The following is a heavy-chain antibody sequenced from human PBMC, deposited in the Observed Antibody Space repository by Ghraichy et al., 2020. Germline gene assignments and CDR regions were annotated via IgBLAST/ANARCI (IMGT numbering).Heavy chain of an antibody. Sequence: GGSLRLSCAASGFTFSSYSMNWVRQAPGKGLEWVSSISSSSSYIYYADSVKGRFTISRDNAKNSLYLQMNSLRAEDTAVYYCARSPGPHIAAVNYFDYWGQGTLVTVSS. CDR1: GFTFSSYS. D-gene: IGHD6-13*01. J-gene: IGHJ4*02. V-gene: IGHV3-21*01. CDR3: ARSPGPHIAAVNYFDY. CDR2: ISSSSSYI.